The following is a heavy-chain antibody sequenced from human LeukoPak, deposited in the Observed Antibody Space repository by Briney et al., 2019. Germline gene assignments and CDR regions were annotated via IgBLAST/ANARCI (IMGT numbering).Heavy chain of an antibody. Sequence: PGRSLRLSCAVSGFTFSSYSMHWVRQAPGKGLEWVAVISYDGSNEYYADSVKGRFTISRDNSKNTLYLQMNSLRAEDTAVYYGARDRSDYSIKYYYYYVMDVWGQGTTVTVSS. V-gene: IGHV3-30-3*01. D-gene: IGHD3-16*01. CDR1: GFTFSSYS. J-gene: IGHJ6*02. CDR3: ARDRSDYSIKYYYYYVMDV. CDR2: ISYDGSNE.